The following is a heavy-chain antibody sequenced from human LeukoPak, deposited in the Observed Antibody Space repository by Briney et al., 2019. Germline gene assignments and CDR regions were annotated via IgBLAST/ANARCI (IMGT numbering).Heavy chain of an antibody. Sequence: PGGSLRLSCAASGFTFDDYGMSWVRQAPGKGLEWVSAISGSGGSTYYADSVKGWFTISRDNSKNTLYLQMNSLRAEDTAVFYCAKDRGGSYSALSDYWGQGTLVTVSS. CDR3: AKDRGGSYSALSDY. J-gene: IGHJ4*02. CDR2: ISGSGGST. V-gene: IGHV3-23*01. CDR1: GFTFDDYG. D-gene: IGHD1-26*01.